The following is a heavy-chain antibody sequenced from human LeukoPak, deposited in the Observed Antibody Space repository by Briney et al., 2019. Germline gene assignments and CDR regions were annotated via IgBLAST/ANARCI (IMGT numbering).Heavy chain of an antibody. CDR3: AKGRIAAARSCSPL. D-gene: IGHD6-13*01. V-gene: IGHV3-21*01. J-gene: IGHJ4*02. CDR1: GFTFSTYS. CDR2: ISRGGSDI. Sequence: GSLRLSCAASGFTFSTYSMNWVRQGPGKGLEWASIISRGGSDIYYADSVEGRFTISRDNANNSLYLQMNSLRAEDTALYYCAKGRIAAARSCSPLWGQGTLVTVSS.